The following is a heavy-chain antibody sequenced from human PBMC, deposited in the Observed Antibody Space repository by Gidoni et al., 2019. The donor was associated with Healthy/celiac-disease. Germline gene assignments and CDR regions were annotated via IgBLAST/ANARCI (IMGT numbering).Heavy chain of an antibody. CDR2: IYSGGST. CDR3: ARDHGRRYYYYYGMDV. CDR1: GVTVSSNY. V-gene: IGHV3-53*01. D-gene: IGHD1-26*01. Sequence: EVPLVESGGGLIQPGGSLRLSCAASGVTVSSNYMSWVRQAPGKGLECVSVIYSGGSTYSADSVKCRFTISRDNSKNSLYLQMNSLRAEDTAVYYCARDHGRRYYYYYGMDVWGQGTTVTVSS. J-gene: IGHJ6*02.